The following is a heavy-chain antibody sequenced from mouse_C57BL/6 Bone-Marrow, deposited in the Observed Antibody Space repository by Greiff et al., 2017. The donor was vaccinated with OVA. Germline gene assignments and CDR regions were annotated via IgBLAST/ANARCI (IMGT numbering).Heavy chain of an antibody. CDR2: FSSGGDYI. CDR3: TRGIYNCYYYFDY. D-gene: IGHD2-3*01. Sequence: EAMLVESGVGLVKPGGSLKFSCAASGFTSSSYAMSWVRQTPEKRLEWVAYFSSGGDYIYYADTVKDRITISRTNARNTLYLQMSSLKSEDTAMYYCTRGIYNCYYYFDYWGQGTTLTVSS. J-gene: IGHJ2*01. CDR1: GFTSSSYA. V-gene: IGHV5-9-1*02.